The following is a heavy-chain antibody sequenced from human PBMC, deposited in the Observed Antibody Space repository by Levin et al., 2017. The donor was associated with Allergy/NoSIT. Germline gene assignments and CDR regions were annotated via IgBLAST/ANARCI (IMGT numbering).Heavy chain of an antibody. CDR2: ISYSGST. CDR1: GGSISPYY. Sequence: SETLSLTCTVSGGSISPYYWSWIRQPPGKGLEWIGYISYSGSTNFNPSLKSRVTISVDTSKNQFSLKLTSVTAADTAVYYCARDKAYDILTASTPHYWFDPWGQGTLVTVSS. CDR3: ARDKAYDILTASTPHYWFDP. J-gene: IGHJ5*02. D-gene: IGHD3-9*01. V-gene: IGHV4-59*01.